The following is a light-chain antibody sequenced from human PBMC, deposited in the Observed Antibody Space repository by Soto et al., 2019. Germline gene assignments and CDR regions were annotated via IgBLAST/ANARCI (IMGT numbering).Light chain of an antibody. CDR3: QQSYYTPRT. V-gene: IGKV1-39*01. J-gene: IGKJ1*01. CDR1: QNIRSY. Sequence: DIQMTQSPSSLSASVGDRVTITCRASQNIRSYLNWYQQKPGKAPKLLIYAASTLQGGVPSRFSGSGSGTDFTLTISSLQPEDFATYYCQQSYYTPRTFGQGTKLEIK. CDR2: AAS.